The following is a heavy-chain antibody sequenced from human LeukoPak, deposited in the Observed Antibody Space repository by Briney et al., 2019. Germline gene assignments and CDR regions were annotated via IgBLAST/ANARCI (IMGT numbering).Heavy chain of an antibody. CDR2: ISYDGSNK. CDR1: GFTFSSYS. Sequence: GGSLRLSCAASGFTFSSYSMNWVRQAPRKGPDWVAVISYDGSNKYYADSVKGRFTISRDNSKNTLYLQMNSLRPEDTAVYHCARPYSSSWWRGMDVWGQGTTVTVSS. V-gene: IGHV3-30*03. J-gene: IGHJ6*02. CDR3: ARPYSSSWWRGMDV. D-gene: IGHD6-13*01.